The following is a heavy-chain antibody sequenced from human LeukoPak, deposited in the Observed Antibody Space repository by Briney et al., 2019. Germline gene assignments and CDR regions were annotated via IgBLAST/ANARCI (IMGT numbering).Heavy chain of an antibody. CDR1: GGSFSGYY. CDR2: INHSGST. CDR3: ARGRDYYGMDV. V-gene: IGHV4-34*01. J-gene: IGHJ6*02. Sequence: SETLSLTCAACGGSFSGYYWSWIRQPPGKGLEWIGEINHSGSTNYNPSLKSRVTISVDTSKNQFSLKLSSVTAADTAVYYCARGRDYYGMDVWGQGTTVTVSS.